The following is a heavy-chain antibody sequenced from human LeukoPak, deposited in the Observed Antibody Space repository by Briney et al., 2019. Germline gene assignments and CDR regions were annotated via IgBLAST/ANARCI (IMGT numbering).Heavy chain of an antibody. CDR2: ISGSGDFT. V-gene: IGHV3-23*01. CDR3: ARTGERGSHHEY. J-gene: IGHJ4*02. CDR1: GFTFRSYA. Sequence: PGGSLRLSCAASGFTFRSYAMSWVRQAPGKGLEWVSSISGSGDFTYYADSVKGRFTISRDNSKNTLYLQMNSLRAEDTAVYYCARTGERGSHHEYWGQGTLVTVSS. D-gene: IGHD1-26*01.